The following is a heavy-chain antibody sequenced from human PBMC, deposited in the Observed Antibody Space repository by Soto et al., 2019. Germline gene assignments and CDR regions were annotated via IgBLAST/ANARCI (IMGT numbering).Heavy chain of an antibody. Sequence: GRSLRLSXAASGFPFSNHAMSWVRPPPGKGLEWVSGISDGGDLIYYADSVKGRFSMSRDNSENMLYLQMTNLRAEDTAIYFCAKRQGTGLAAKNFDFWGQGTLDTVSS. CDR2: ISDGGDLI. V-gene: IGHV3-23*01. D-gene: IGHD2-15*01. CDR3: AKRQGTGLAAKNFDF. J-gene: IGHJ4*02. CDR1: GFPFSNHA.